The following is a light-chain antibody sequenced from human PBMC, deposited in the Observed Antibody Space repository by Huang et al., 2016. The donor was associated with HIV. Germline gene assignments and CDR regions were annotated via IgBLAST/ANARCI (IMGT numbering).Light chain of an antibody. J-gene: IGKJ2*01. Sequence: EVAMTQSPGSLSVSVGERVTLPCRAGQRFGINLAWYQQKSGQAPRLLIHGASTRATGIPARFSGSGSGTEFTLTISSLQSEDFAVYYCQQYYDWPPTFGQGTRLQIK. V-gene: IGKV3-15*01. CDR2: GAS. CDR3: QQYYDWPPT. CDR1: QRFGIN.